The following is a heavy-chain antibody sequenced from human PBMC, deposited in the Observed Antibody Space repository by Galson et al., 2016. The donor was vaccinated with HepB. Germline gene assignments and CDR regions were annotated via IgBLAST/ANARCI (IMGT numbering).Heavy chain of an antibody. CDR1: GFTFSSYA. V-gene: IGHV3-23*01. D-gene: IGHD2-15*01. CDR2: ISGSGGTT. CDR3: AKGAYSLPENFQH. Sequence: LRLSCAASGFTFSSYAMNWVRQPPGKGLEWVSSISGSGGTTYYADSLKGRFTISGDNSKSTLYLQMNSLRAEDTAVYYCAKGAYSLPENFQHWGQGTLVTVSS. J-gene: IGHJ1*01.